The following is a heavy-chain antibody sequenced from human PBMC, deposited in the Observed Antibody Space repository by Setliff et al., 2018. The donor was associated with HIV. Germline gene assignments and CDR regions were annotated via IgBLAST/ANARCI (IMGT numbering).Heavy chain of an antibody. CDR1: GFTFSNYW. J-gene: IGHJ6*03. V-gene: IGHV3-74*01. CDR2: INTDGSST. CDR3: ARAGVPYNFWSGYYYYYYYMDV. Sequence: PGGSLRLSCAASGFTFSNYWMHWVRQAPGKGLVWVSRINTDGSSTTYADSVKGRFTIARDNAKNTLYLQMNSLRAEDTAVYYCARAGVPYNFWSGYYYYYYYMDVWGKGTTVTSP. D-gene: IGHD3-3*01.